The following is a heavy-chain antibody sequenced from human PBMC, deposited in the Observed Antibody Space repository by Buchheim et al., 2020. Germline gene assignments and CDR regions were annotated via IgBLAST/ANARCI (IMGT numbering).Heavy chain of an antibody. CDR2: INWNGGST. J-gene: IGHJ5*02. Sequence: EVQLVESGGGLGRPGGSLRLSCAGSGFTFSAHSMNWVRQAPGKGLEWVSGINWNGGSTGYADSVKGRFTISRDNAKNSLYLQMNSLRAEDTALYHCARGPDYSSSWVNWFDPWGQGTL. CDR1: GFTFSAHS. D-gene: IGHD6-13*01. CDR3: ARGPDYSSSWVNWFDP. V-gene: IGHV3-20*01.